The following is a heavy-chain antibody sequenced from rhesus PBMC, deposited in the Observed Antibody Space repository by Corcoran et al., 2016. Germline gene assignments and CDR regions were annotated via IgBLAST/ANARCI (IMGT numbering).Heavy chain of an antibody. CDR1: GASMTDYW. J-gene: IGHJ4*01. D-gene: IGHD1-44*02. CDR2: INGNGGAT. Sequence: QVHLQASGPGLVKPSEPLSLTCGVSGASMTDYWWSWVLRPPGKRLEWMGEINGNGGATNYNPSLKSRVTISKDASKRQFSLDLKSVTAADTAIYYCARDGRVGPYWGQGVLVTVST. CDR3: ARDGRVGPY. V-gene: IGHV4-80*01.